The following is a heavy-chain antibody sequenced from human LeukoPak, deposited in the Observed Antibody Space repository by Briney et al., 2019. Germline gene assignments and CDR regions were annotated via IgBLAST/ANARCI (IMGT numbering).Heavy chain of an antibody. CDR1: GGTFSSYA. J-gene: IGHJ4*02. CDR3: ARADSAVAGSSFDY. D-gene: IGHD6-19*01. Sequence: ASVKVSCKASGGTFSSYAISWVRQAPGQGLEWMGGIIPIFGTANYAQKFQGRVTITADESTSTAYMELSSLRSEDTAVYYCARADSAVAGSSFDYWGQGTLVTVSS. V-gene: IGHV1-69*13. CDR2: IIPIFGTA.